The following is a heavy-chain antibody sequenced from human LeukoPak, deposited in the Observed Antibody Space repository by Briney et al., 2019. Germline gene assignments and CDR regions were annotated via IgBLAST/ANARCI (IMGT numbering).Heavy chain of an antibody. V-gene: IGHV3-30*18. D-gene: IGHD3-10*01. J-gene: IGHJ3*02. CDR1: GFTFSSYG. Sequence: GSLRLSCAASGFTFSSYGMHWVRQAPGKGLEWVAVISYDGSNKYYADSVKGRFTISRDNSKNTLYLQMNSLRAEDTAVYYCAKSDRVWFGELLFAFDIWGQGTMVTVSS. CDR3: AKSDRVWFGELLFAFDI. CDR2: ISYDGSNK.